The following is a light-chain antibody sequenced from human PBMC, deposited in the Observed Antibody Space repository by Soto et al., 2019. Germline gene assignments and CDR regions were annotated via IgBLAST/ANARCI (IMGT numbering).Light chain of an antibody. J-gene: IGKJ4*01. Sequence: DILLTQSPSSLSSSLGDRATITCRASQGIGVYLAWFQQKPGNVPKLLIYAASTWASGVPSRFSGSGSGTDFTLTISSLQPEDFASYYCQKYNSAPLTFGRGTKVEIK. V-gene: IGKV1-27*01. CDR2: AAS. CDR1: QGIGVY. CDR3: QKYNSAPLT.